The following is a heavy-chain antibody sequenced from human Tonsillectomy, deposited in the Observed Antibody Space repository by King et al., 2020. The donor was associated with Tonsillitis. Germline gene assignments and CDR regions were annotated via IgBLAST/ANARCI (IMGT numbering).Heavy chain of an antibody. V-gene: IGHV3-49*04. CDR2: IRSKADGGTT. D-gene: IGHD4-23*01. J-gene: IGHJ3*02. Sequence: LVESGGGLVQPGRSLRLSCTASGFTFGDYAMSWVRQAPGKGLEWVGFIRSKADGGTTEYAASVKGRFTISRDDSKSIAYLQMNSLKTEDTAVYYCTRSPDYGGPPLDAFDIWGQGTMVTVSS. CDR1: GFTFGDYA. CDR3: TRSPDYGGPPLDAFDI.